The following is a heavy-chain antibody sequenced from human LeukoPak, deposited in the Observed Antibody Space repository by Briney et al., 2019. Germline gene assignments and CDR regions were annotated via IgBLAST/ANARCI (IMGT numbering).Heavy chain of an antibody. CDR3: ARDLVDTAMVTGNY. D-gene: IGHD5-18*01. Sequence: ASVKVSCKASGGTFSSYAISWVRQAPGQGLEWMGRIIPILGIANYAQKFQGRVTITADKSTSTAYMELSRLRSDDTAVYYCARDLVDTAMVTGNYWGQGTLVTVSS. V-gene: IGHV1-69*04. CDR1: GGTFSSYA. CDR2: IIPILGIA. J-gene: IGHJ4*02.